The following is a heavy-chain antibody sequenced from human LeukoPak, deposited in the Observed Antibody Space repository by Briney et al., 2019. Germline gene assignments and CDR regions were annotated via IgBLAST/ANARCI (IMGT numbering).Heavy chain of an antibody. D-gene: IGHD3-10*01. V-gene: IGHV4-59*01. Sequence: SETLSLTCTVSGGSISSYYWSWIRQPPGKGLECIGYIYYSGSTNSNPSLKSRVTISVDTSKNQFSLKLSSVTAADTAVYYCARQVYYYGSGSPFLRVTFDIWGQGTMVTVSS. J-gene: IGHJ3*02. CDR1: GGSISSYY. CDR3: ARQVYYYGSGSPFLRVTFDI. CDR2: IYYSGST.